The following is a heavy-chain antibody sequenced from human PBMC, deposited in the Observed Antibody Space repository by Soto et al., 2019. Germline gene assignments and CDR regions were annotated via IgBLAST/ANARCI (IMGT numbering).Heavy chain of an antibody. V-gene: IGHV3-53*01. CDR2: IWSAGLT. D-gene: IGHD2-15*01. J-gene: IGHJ5*02. Sequence: GGSLRLSCAASGFTVSSKYMNWARQAPGKGLEWVSIIWSAGLTYYADSVRGRFTISRDISKNILFLQMNNLRAEDSAIYYCARELPPDLWGQGTLVTVSS. CDR3: ARELPPDL. CDR1: GFTVSSKY.